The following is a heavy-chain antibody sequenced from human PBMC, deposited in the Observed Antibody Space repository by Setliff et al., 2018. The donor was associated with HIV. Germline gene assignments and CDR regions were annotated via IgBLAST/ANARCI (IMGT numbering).Heavy chain of an antibody. V-gene: IGHV1-8*01. CDR1: EQIFTSYT. CDR2: ITLKSGDT. D-gene: IGHD1-1*01. J-gene: IGHJ6*02. Sequence: ASVKVSCKASEQIFTSYTINWVRQAAGQRPEWLGWITLKSGDTGYVGKFQGRLSMSRDTSTSTAYMELNSLTSDDTAVYFCAGRLRSRFLLQGNSGPFEIWGQGTTVTGSS. CDR3: AGRLRSRFLLQGNSGPFEI.